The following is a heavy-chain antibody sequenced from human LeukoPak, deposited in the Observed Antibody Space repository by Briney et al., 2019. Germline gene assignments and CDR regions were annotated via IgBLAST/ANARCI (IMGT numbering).Heavy chain of an antibody. Sequence: GASVKVSCKASGYTFTCYYMHWVRQAPGQGLEWMGWISAYNGNTNYAQNLQGRVTMTTDTSTSTAYMDLRSLTSDDTAMYYCARTPPPTIVGAHYFDYWGQGTLVTVSS. D-gene: IGHD1-26*01. CDR2: ISAYNGNT. CDR3: ARTPPPTIVGAHYFDY. V-gene: IGHV1-18*04. CDR1: GYTFTCYY. J-gene: IGHJ4*02.